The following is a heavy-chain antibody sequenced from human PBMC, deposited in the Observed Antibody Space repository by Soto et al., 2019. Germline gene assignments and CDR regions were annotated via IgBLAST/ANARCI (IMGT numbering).Heavy chain of an antibody. D-gene: IGHD2-15*01. CDR3: ARDSFRAFDI. CDR2: ISSSSSYI. V-gene: IGHV3-21*01. J-gene: IGHJ3*02. CDR1: GFTFSSYS. Sequence: GRSLRLSCAASGFTFSSYSMNWVRQAPGKGLEWVSAISSSSSYIYYADSVKGRFTISRDNAKNSLYLQMNSPRADDTAVYYCARDSFRAFDIWGQGTMVTVSS.